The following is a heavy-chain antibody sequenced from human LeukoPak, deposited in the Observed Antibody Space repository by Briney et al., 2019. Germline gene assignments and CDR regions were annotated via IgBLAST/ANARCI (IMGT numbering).Heavy chain of an antibody. D-gene: IGHD3-22*01. CDR3: ARELTDYYDSSGYLDY. V-gene: IGHV3-23*01. CDR1: GFTFSSYA. Sequence: GGSLRLSCAASGFTFSSYAMSWVRQAPGKGLEWVSAMGSTGDGTFYADSVKGRFTISRDNSKNTLYLQMNSLRADDTAVYYCARELTDYYDSSGYLDYWGQGALVTVSS. CDR2: MGSTGDGT. J-gene: IGHJ4*02.